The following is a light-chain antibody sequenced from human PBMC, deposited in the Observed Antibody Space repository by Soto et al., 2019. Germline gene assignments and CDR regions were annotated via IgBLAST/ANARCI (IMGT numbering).Light chain of an antibody. CDR2: DAS. CDR1: QTVNAS. V-gene: IGKV1-5*01. Sequence: DIRMTQSPSTPSASLGDRVTITCRASQTVNASLAWYQHKPWKAPKPLIYDASILESGVPARFSGSGSGTEFILTISRLQPDDVGTYYCQQYNTHSGTFGQGTKVE. CDR3: QQYNTHSGT. J-gene: IGKJ1*01.